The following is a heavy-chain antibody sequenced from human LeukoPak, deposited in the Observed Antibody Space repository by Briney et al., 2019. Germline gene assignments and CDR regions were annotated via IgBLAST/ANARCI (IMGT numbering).Heavy chain of an antibody. J-gene: IGHJ5*01. Sequence: GGFLRLSCAASGFTFSSYWMHWVRQAPGKGLVWVSRINSGGSGTIYADSVGGRFTISRDNAKNTLYPQVNSLRAEDTAVYYCARTEGTVAYDSWGQGTLVTVSS. CDR2: INSGGSGT. CDR3: ARTEGTVAYDS. D-gene: IGHD4-23*01. V-gene: IGHV3-74*01. CDR1: GFTFSSYW.